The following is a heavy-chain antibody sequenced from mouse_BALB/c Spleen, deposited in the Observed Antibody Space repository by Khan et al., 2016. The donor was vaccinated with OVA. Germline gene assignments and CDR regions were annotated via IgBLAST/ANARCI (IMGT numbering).Heavy chain of an antibody. CDR3: ARLEDI. Sequence: QVQLKESGPGLVEPSQSLSITCTVSGFSLTSYGVHWVRQPPGKGLEWQGVRWAGGSTNYNSALMSRISISKDHSKSQDFVKMNSLQTDDTAMYYCARLEDIWGQGTTLTVSS. D-gene: IGHD1-3*01. J-gene: IGHJ2*01. CDR2: RWAGGST. CDR1: GFSLTSYG. V-gene: IGHV2-9*02.